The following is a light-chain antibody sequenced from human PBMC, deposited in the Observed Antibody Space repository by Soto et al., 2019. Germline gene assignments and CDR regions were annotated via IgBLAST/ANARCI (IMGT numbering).Light chain of an antibody. V-gene: IGLV2-8*01. CDR3: SSYAVSNNFPLI. Sequence: QSALTQPPSAAGSPGQSVSISCTGTSRDIGDYNYGSWYQQHPGKAPKLIIYEVSKRPSGVPDRFSASKFANTASLTVSGLQAEDEADYYCSSYAVSNNFPLIFGGGTKVTVL. CDR2: EVS. J-gene: IGLJ2*01. CDR1: SRDIGDYNY.